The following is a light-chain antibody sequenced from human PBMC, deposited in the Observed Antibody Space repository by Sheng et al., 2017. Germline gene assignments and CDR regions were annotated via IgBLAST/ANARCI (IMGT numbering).Light chain of an antibody. CDR2: DAS. CDR3: QKYDSAPRT. J-gene: IGKJ1*01. V-gene: IGKV1-27*01. Sequence: DIQMTQSPSSLYASVGDRVSITCRASPGINNYLAWYQQKPGEVPQLLIYDASTLRSGVPSRFSGSRSGRDFTLTISGLQPEDFATYYCQKYDSAPRTFGQGTRVE. CDR1: PGINNY.